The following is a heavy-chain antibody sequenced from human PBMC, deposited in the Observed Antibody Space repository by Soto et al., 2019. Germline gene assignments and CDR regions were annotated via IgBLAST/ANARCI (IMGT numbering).Heavy chain of an antibody. CDR1: GGTFSSYA. J-gene: IGHJ5*02. Sequence: SVKVSCKASGGTFSSYAISWVRQAPGQGLEWMGGIVPIFGTANYAQKFQGRVTITADESTSTAYMELGSLRSEDTAMYYCARGRYSSSWYPLGWFDPWGQGTLVTVSS. V-gene: IGHV1-69*13. CDR3: ARGRYSSSWYPLGWFDP. D-gene: IGHD6-13*01. CDR2: IVPIFGTA.